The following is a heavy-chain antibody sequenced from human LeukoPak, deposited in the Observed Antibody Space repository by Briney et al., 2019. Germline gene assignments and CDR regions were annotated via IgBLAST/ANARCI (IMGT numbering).Heavy chain of an antibody. CDR3: ARDRNYYDSSLGYYYYYMDV. Sequence: ASVKVSCTASGYTFTSYDINWVRQATGQGLEWMGWMNPNSGNTGYAQKFQGRVTMTRNTSISTAYMELSSLRSEDTAVYYCARDRNYYDSSLGYYYYYMDVWGKGTTVTISS. CDR1: GYTFTSYD. D-gene: IGHD3-22*01. V-gene: IGHV1-8*01. J-gene: IGHJ6*03. CDR2: MNPNSGNT.